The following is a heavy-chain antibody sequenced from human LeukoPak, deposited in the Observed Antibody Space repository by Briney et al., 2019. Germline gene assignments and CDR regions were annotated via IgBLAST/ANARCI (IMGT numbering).Heavy chain of an antibody. CDR2: LYSDGRT. D-gene: IGHD6-6*01. V-gene: IGHV3-53*04. CDR1: GFTVTSHY. CDR3: ARGWSEQLVNDAFDV. Sequence: GGSLGLSCAASGFTVTSHYLNWVRQAPGKGLEWVSTLYSDGRTYYADSVKGRFTISRHHSTNTLFLQMNSLRPNDTAVYFCARGWSEQLVNDAFDVWGQGTLVTVSS. J-gene: IGHJ3*01.